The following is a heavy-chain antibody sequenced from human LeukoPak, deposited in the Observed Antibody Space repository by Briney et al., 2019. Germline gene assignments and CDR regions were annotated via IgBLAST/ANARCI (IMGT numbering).Heavy chain of an antibody. Sequence: SETLSLTCTVSGGSISSSSYYWGWIRQPPGKGLEWIGEINHSGSTNYNPSLKSRVTISVDTSKNQFSLKLSSVTAADTAVYYCARYKQWLVRPNWFDPWGQGTLVTVSS. D-gene: IGHD6-19*01. CDR3: ARYKQWLVRPNWFDP. J-gene: IGHJ5*02. V-gene: IGHV4-39*07. CDR1: GGSISSSSYY. CDR2: INHSGST.